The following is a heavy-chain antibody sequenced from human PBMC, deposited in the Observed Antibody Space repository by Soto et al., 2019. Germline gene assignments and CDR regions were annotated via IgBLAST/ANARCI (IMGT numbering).Heavy chain of an antibody. Sequence: QLRLQESGPGLVKPSDTLALTYSVSGGSIRSHGYYWAWIRQPPGKGLEWIGSMYYSGTTYYNPSLKSRVTLSIDSSKNQFSLKVKSVTAADTAVYYCARPVYSGNFFANAARFDPWGQGTLVTVSS. D-gene: IGHD1-26*01. CDR1: GGSIRSHGYY. CDR2: MYYSGTT. V-gene: IGHV4-39*01. J-gene: IGHJ5*02. CDR3: ARPVYSGNFFANAARFDP.